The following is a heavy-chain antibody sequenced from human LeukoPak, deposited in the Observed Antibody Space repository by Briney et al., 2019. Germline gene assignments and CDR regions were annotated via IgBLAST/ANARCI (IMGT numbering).Heavy chain of an antibody. Sequence: ASVKVSRKASGGTFSSYAISWVRQAPGQGLEWMGRIIPILGIANYAQKFQGRVTITADKSTSTAYMELSSLRSEDTAVYYCARVGYSSSDYWGQGTLVTVSS. D-gene: IGHD6-6*01. CDR1: GGTFSSYA. CDR3: ARVGYSSSDY. CDR2: IIPILGIA. J-gene: IGHJ4*02. V-gene: IGHV1-69*04.